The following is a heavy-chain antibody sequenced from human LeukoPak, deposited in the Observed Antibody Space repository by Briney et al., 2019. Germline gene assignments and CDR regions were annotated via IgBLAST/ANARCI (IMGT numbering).Heavy chain of an antibody. Sequence: SVKVSCKASGGTFSSYAISWVRQAPGQGLEWMGGIIPIFGTASYAQKFQGRVTITADESTSTAYMEPSSLRSEDTAVYYCAREGQQLAHPFDYWGQGTLVTVSS. CDR2: IIPIFGTA. D-gene: IGHD6-13*01. V-gene: IGHV1-69*13. CDR3: AREGQQLAHPFDY. J-gene: IGHJ4*02. CDR1: GGTFSSYA.